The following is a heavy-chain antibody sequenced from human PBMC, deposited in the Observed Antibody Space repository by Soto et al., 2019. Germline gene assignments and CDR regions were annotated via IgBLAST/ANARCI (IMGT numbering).Heavy chain of an antibody. V-gene: IGHV3-23*01. CDR1: GFDFNKYA. D-gene: IGHD1-1*01. Sequence: GGSLRLSCAAFGFDFNKYAMTWVRQAPGKGLQWVSSITSNGDSTYYADSVKGRFTTSRDNSKNTLYLQMNSLRADDTAVFYCAKDSPSYTTSPFYFDYWGQGTLVTVSS. CDR3: AKDSPSYTTSPFYFDY. J-gene: IGHJ4*02. CDR2: ITSNGDST.